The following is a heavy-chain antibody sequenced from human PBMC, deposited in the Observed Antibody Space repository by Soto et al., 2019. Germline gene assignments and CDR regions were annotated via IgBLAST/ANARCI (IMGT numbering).Heavy chain of an antibody. V-gene: IGHV3-53*02. CDR2: LYSGGST. Sequence: EVQLVETGGGLIQPGGSLRLSCGASELIVRSNYMNWVRQAPGKGLEWGSGLYSGGSTHYAGCVKGRFSISRNNSKNTLYLQMNSLRAEDMAVYYCARDRLGDEGDGFEIWGHGTRVTVSS. CDR3: ARDRLGDEGDGFEI. CDR1: ELIVRSNY. J-gene: IGHJ3*02. D-gene: IGHD3-10*01.